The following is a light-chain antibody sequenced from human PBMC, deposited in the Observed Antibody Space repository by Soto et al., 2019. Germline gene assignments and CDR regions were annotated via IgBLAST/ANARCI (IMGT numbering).Light chain of an antibody. V-gene: IGKV3-20*01. CDR2: DAS. CDR3: QQYGSSPIT. J-gene: IGKJ5*01. CDR1: QSVSSSS. Sequence: EIVLTQSPGTLSLSPGERVSLSCRASQSVSSSSLAWYQQKPGQAPRLLICDASSRATGIPDRFSGSGSGTDFNLTISRLEPEDFAVYYCQQYGSSPITVGQGTRLEIK.